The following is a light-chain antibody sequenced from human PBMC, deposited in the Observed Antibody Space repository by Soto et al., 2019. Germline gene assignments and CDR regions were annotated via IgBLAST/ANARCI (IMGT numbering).Light chain of an antibody. CDR2: KVS. V-gene: IGKV2-30*02. Sequence: EVVVTQSPLSLPVTLGQAAPISCRSSQSLIHRDGNTYLSWFRQRPGQSPRRLIYKVSNREAGVPDRFSGSGSGTDFTLKISRVEAEDVGLYYCMQGSHWPPITFGQGTRLEIK. J-gene: IGKJ5*01. CDR1: QSLIHRDGNTY. CDR3: MQGSHWPPIT.